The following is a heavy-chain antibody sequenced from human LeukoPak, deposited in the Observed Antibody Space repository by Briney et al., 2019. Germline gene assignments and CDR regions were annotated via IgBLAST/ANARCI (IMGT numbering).Heavy chain of an antibody. V-gene: IGHV3-48*01. J-gene: IGHJ5*02. CDR1: GFTFSSYS. D-gene: IGHD6-13*01. Sequence: GSLRLSCAASGFTFSSYSMNWVRQAPGKGLEWVSYISSSSSTIYYADSVKGRFTISRDNAKNSLYLQMNSLRAEDTAVYYCARGRRIAAAGDWFDPWGQGTLVTVSS. CDR2: ISSSSSTI. CDR3: ARGRRIAAAGDWFDP.